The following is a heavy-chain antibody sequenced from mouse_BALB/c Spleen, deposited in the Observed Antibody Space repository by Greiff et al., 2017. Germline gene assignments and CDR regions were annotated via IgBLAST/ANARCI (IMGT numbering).Heavy chain of an antibody. CDR1: GDSITSGY. Sequence: EVKLQESGPSLVKPSQTLSLTCSVTGDSITSGYWNWIRKFPGNKLEYMGYISYSGSTYYNPSLKSRISITRDTSKNQYYLQLNSVTTEDTATYYCARYNGGLYYGNPYYFDYWGQGTTLTVSS. V-gene: IGHV3-8*02. J-gene: IGHJ2*01. CDR3: ARYNGGLYYGNPYYFDY. D-gene: IGHD2-1*01. CDR2: ISYSGST.